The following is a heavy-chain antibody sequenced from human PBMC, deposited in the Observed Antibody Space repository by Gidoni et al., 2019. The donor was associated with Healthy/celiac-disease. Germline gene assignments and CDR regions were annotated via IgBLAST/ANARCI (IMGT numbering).Heavy chain of an antibody. Sequence: EVQLVESGGGLVKPGGSLRLSCAASGFTFRNAWMSWVRQAPGKGLEWVGRIKSKTDGGTTDYAAPVKGRFTISRDDSKNTLYLQMNSLKTEDTAVYYCTTSSSWYLPLDYWGQGTLVTVSS. D-gene: IGHD6-13*01. CDR2: IKSKTDGGTT. CDR3: TTSSSWYLPLDY. CDR1: GFTFRNAW. J-gene: IGHJ4*02. V-gene: IGHV3-15*01.